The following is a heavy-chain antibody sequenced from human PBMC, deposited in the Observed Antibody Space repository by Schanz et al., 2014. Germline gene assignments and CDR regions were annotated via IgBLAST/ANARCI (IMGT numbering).Heavy chain of an antibody. Sequence: QVQLQESGPGLVKPSQTLSLTCAVSGGSISSGGYSWSWIRQPPGKGLEWIGYIFFRGSTYYNPSPKSRVTISIDTSKNQFPLRRTSVTAADTAVYYCYGMDVWGQGTTVTVSS. V-gene: IGHV4-30-4*07. J-gene: IGHJ6*02. CDR3: YGMDV. CDR1: GGSISSGGYS. CDR2: IFFRGST.